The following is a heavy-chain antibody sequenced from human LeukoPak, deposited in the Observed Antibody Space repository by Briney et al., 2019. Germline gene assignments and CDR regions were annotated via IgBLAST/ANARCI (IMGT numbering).Heavy chain of an antibody. CDR3: AMGEYSSSDEYYQH. Sequence: GGSLRLSCAASGFTFSSYGMHWVRQAPGKGLEWVAVIWYDGSNKYYADSVKGRFTISRDNSKNTLYLQMNSLRAEDTAVYYCAMGEYSSSDEYYQHWGQGTLVTVSS. V-gene: IGHV3-33*01. J-gene: IGHJ1*01. CDR2: IWYDGSNK. D-gene: IGHD6-13*01. CDR1: GFTFSSYG.